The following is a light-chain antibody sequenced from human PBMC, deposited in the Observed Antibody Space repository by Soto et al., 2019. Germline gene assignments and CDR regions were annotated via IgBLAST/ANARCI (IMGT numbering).Light chain of an antibody. CDR1: SSDVGGYNY. J-gene: IGLJ1*01. Sequence: QSVLTQPASVSGSPGQSITISCTGTSSDVGGYNYVSWYQQHPGKAPKLMIYDVSNRPSGVSNRFSGSKSGNTASLTIFGLQAEDEADYYCSSYTSSSPLYVFGTGTKVTVL. V-gene: IGLV2-14*01. CDR2: DVS. CDR3: SSYTSSSPLYV.